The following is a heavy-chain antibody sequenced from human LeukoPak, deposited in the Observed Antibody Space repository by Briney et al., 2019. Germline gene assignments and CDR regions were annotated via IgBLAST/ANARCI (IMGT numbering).Heavy chain of an antibody. V-gene: IGHV4-4*02. CDR2: IYHSVST. CDR3: ARSLSMVRGVITYDY. D-gene: IGHD3-10*01. CDR1: GGSISSSNG. Sequence: SGTLSLTCAVSGGSISSSNGWSRVGQPPGKGVEWVGEIYHSVSTNYNPSLNRRVTISVDKSKNQSSLKLSSVPAADTAVYYCARSLSMVRGVITYDYWGQGTLVTVSS. J-gene: IGHJ4*02.